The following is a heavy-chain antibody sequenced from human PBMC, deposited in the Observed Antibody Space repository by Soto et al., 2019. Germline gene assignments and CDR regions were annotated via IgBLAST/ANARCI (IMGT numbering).Heavy chain of an antibody. Sequence: QVQLQESGPGLVKPSETLSLTCDVSGASVSHYFWSWIRQPPGKGLEWLGYMSSSGDSISNPALKSRITMSLDLSTNHVSLNLSSLTGADTAVYYCARSSLTFFGRVVPDFDFWGPRNLVTVSS. D-gene: IGHD3-3*01. CDR2: MSSSGDS. CDR1: GASVSHYF. CDR3: ARSSLTFFGRVVPDFDF. J-gene: IGHJ4*02. V-gene: IGHV4-4*09.